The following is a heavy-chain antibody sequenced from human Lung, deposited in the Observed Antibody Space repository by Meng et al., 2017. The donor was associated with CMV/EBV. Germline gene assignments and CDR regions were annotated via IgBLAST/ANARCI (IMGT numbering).Heavy chain of an antibody. D-gene: IGHD6-19*01. V-gene: IGHV3-30-3*01. J-gene: IGHJ3*02. CDR3: ARGEHRIAVAGSAFDI. CDR1: GFTFSSYA. CDR2: ISYDGSNK. Sequence: GGSLRLXCAASGFTFSSYAMHWVRQAPGKGLERVAVISYDGSNKYYADSVKSRFTISRDNSKNTLYLQMNSLRAEDTAVYYCARGEHRIAVAGSAFDIWGQGTMVTVSS.